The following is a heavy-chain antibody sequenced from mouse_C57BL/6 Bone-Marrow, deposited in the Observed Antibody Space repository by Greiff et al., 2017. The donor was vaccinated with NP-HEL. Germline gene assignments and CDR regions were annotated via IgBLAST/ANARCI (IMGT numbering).Heavy chain of an antibody. CDR3: TTRNWDVDY. CDR1: GFNIKDDY. V-gene: IGHV14-4*01. Sequence: EVQVVESGAELVRPGASVKLSCTASGFNIKDDYMHWVKQRPEQGLEWIGWIDPENGDTEYASKFQGKATITADTSSNTAYLQLSSLTSEDTAVYYCTTRNWDVDYWGQGTTLTVSS. J-gene: IGHJ2*01. D-gene: IGHD4-1*01. CDR2: IDPENGDT.